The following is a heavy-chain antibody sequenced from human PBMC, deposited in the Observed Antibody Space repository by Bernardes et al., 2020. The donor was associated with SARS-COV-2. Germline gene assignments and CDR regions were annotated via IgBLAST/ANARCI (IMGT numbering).Heavy chain of an antibody. Sequence: GGSLRLSCAASGFTFSSYWMSWVRQAPGKGLEWVASIKQDGSEKYYVDSVKGRFTISRDNAKNSLYLQMNSLRAEDTAVYYCARDGGTSWSGGGSDYWGQGTLVTVSS. CDR1: GFTFSSYW. CDR2: IKQDGSEK. V-gene: IGHV3-7*01. CDR3: ARDGGTSWSGGGSDY. D-gene: IGHD6-13*01. J-gene: IGHJ4*02.